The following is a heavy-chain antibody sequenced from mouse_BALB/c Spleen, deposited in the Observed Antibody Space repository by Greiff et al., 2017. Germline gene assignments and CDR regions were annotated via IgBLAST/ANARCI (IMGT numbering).Heavy chain of an antibody. CDR2: IYPGSGNT. V-gene: IGHV1-63*01. J-gene: IGHJ1*01. CDR3: ARHYGSSYDWYFDV. D-gene: IGHD1-1*01. CDR1: GYAFTNYW. Sequence: QVQLQQSGAELVRPGTSVKISCKASGYAFTNYWLGWVKQRPGHGLEWIGDIYPGSGNTYYNEKFKGKATLTADKSSSTAYMQLSSLTSEDSAVYFCARHYGSSYDWYFDVWGAGTTVTVSS.